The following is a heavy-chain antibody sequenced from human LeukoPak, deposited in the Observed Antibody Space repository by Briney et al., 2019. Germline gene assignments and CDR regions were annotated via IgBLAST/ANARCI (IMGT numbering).Heavy chain of an antibody. V-gene: IGHV4-59*01. Sequence: PSETLSLTCTVSGGSISSNYWSWVRQPPGKGLEWIGDIYYSGSTNYNPSLKSRVTISVDTSKNQFSLKLSSVTAADTAVYFCAKEGMGSEATTADGAFDSWGQGTMVIVS. J-gene: IGHJ3*02. D-gene: IGHD2/OR15-2a*01. CDR3: AKEGMGSEATTADGAFDS. CDR1: GGSISSNY. CDR2: IYYSGST.